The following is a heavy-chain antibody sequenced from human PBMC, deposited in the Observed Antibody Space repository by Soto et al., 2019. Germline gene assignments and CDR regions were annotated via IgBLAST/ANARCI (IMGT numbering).Heavy chain of an antibody. Sequence: QVQLVQSGAEVKKPGSSVKVSCKASGGTFSSYAISWVRQAPGQGLEWMGGIIPIFGTANYAQKFQGRVTITADESPSTAYMELCSLRSEDTAVYYCARQEQWLHPLFDYWGQGTLVTVSS. D-gene: IGHD6-19*01. V-gene: IGHV1-69*01. CDR2: IIPIFGTA. J-gene: IGHJ4*02. CDR3: ARQEQWLHPLFDY. CDR1: GGTFSSYA.